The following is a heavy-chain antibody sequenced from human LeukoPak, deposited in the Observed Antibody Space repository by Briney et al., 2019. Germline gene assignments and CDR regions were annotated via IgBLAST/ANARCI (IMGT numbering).Heavy chain of an antibody. Sequence: GASLKVSCKASGYTFTSYDINWVRQATGQGLEWMGWMNPNSGNTGYAQKFQGRVTMTRNTSISTAYMELSSLRSEDTAVYYCGRGNRYGDLFDYWGQGTLVTVSS. CDR1: GYTFTSYD. CDR3: GRGNRYGDLFDY. V-gene: IGHV1-8*01. J-gene: IGHJ4*02. D-gene: IGHD4-17*01. CDR2: MNPNSGNT.